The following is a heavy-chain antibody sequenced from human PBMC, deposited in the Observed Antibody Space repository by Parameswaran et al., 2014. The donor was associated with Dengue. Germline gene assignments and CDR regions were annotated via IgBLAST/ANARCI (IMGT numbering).Heavy chain of an antibody. V-gene: IGHV4-34*01. CDR1: GGSFSGYY. D-gene: IGHD6-19*01. Sequence: ASETLSLTCAVYGGSFSGYYWSWIRQPPGKGLEWIGEINHSGSTNYNPSLKSRVTISVDTSKNQFSLKLSSVTAADTAVYYCARQWTNWFDPWGQGTLVTVSS. CDR3: ARQWTNWFDP. CDR2: INHSGST. J-gene: IGHJ5*02.